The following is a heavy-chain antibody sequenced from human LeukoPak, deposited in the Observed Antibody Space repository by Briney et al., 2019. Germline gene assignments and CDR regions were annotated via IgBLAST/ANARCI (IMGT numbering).Heavy chain of an antibody. CDR1: GGSFSGYY. J-gene: IGHJ4*02. V-gene: IGHV4-34*01. Sequence: PSETLSLTCAVYGGSFSGYYWSWIRQPPGKGLEWIGEINHSGSTNHNPSLKSRVTISVDTSKNQFSLKLSSVTAADTAVYYCARGRGGYSYGRFDYWGQGTLVTVSS. D-gene: IGHD5-18*01. CDR2: INHSGST. CDR3: ARGRGGYSYGRFDY.